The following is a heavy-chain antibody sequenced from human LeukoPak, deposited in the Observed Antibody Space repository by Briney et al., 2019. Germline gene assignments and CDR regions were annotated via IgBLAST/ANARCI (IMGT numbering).Heavy chain of an antibody. D-gene: IGHD3-10*01. CDR1: GISLTTSGVG. J-gene: IGHJ4*02. Sequence: SGPTLVRPTQTLTLTCTLSGISLTTSGVGVGWIRQLPGKALECLAPIYWDDDRRYSPSLRSRLTITKDTSKNQVVLTMTNMDPVDTATYHCVHRPVYYGSGSYYFDYWGQGTLVTVAS. CDR2: IYWDDDR. V-gene: IGHV2-5*02. CDR3: VHRPVYYGSGSYYFDY.